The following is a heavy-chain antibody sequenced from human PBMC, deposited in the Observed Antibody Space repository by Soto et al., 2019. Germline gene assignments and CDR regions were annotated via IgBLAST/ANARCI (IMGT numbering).Heavy chain of an antibody. CDR2: INHSGST. CDR1: GGSFSGYC. J-gene: IGHJ3*02. V-gene: IGHV4-34*01. D-gene: IGHD3-3*01. Sequence: PSETVSLTCAVYGGSFSGYCWSCIRQPAWEGLEWVGEINHSGSTSYTPSLKSRVTISVATSKNQFYLTLRSVTAADTALYYCARGHRGVLRFLEWSPVLNAFDIWLQGRMVT. CDR3: ARGHRGVLRFLEWSPVLNAFDI.